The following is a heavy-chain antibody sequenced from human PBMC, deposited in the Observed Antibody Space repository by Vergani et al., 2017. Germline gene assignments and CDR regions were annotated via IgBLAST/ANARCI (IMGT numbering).Heavy chain of an antibody. Sequence: EVQLVESGGGLVKPGGSLRLSCAASGFTFSSYSMNWVRQAPGKGLEWVSSISSSSSYIYYADSVKGRFTISRDNAKNSLYLQMNSLRAEDTAVYYCACVGATWRGLDYWGQGTLVTVCS. CDR2: ISSSSSYI. CDR1: GFTFSSYS. V-gene: IGHV3-21*01. D-gene: IGHD1-26*01. CDR3: ACVGATWRGLDY. J-gene: IGHJ4*02.